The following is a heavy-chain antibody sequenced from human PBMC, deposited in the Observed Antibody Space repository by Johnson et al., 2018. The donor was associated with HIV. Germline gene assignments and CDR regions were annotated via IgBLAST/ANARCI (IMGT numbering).Heavy chain of an antibody. V-gene: IGHV3-30*04. CDR2: ISYDVSNK. Sequence: QVQLVESGGGVVQPGRSLRLSCAASGFTFSSYAMHWVRQAPCKGLEWVAVISYDVSNKYYADSVKGRFTISRDNSKNTRYLQMNSLRAEETAVYYCARPGGDPLTDDGFDIWGQGTMVTVSS. D-gene: IGHD2-21*02. CDR3: ARPGGDPLTDDGFDI. J-gene: IGHJ3*02. CDR1: GFTFSSYA.